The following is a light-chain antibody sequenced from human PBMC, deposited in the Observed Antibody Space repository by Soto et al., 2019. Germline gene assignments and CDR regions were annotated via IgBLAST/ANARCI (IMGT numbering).Light chain of an antibody. CDR3: QQYGSSPC. Sequence: IVLTQSPSTLSLSPGERATLSCRASQSVRSSYLAWYQQKPGQAPRLLIYGASSRATGIPDRFSGSGSGTDFTLTISRLEPEDFAVYYCQQYGSSPCFGPGTKVDIK. CDR2: GAS. J-gene: IGKJ3*01. CDR1: QSVRSSY. V-gene: IGKV3-20*01.